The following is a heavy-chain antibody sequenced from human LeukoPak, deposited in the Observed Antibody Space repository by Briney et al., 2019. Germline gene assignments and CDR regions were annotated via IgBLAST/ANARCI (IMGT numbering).Heavy chain of an antibody. V-gene: IGHV1-8*01. CDR1: GYTFTSYD. Sequence: ASVKVSCKASGYTFTSYDINWVRQATGQGLEWMGWMNPNSGNTGYAQKFQGRVTMTRNTSMSTAYMELSSLRSEDTAVYYCARGPPYIAAAGTAFDYWGQGTLVTVSS. CDR3: ARGPPYIAAAGTAFDY. D-gene: IGHD6-13*01. J-gene: IGHJ4*02. CDR2: MNPNSGNT.